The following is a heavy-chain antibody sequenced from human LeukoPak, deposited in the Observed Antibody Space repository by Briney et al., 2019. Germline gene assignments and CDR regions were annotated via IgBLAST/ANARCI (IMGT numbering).Heavy chain of an antibody. CDR1: GYTFTSYY. D-gene: IGHD3-10*01. Sequence: GASVKVSCKSSGYTFTSYYMYWVRQAPGQGLGWMGVTNLSGGSKRYAQKFQGRVTMTRDTSTSTVYMELSSLRSEDTAVYYCARDSGMVRGTVDYWGQGTLVTISS. CDR2: TNLSGGSK. V-gene: IGHV1-46*01. J-gene: IGHJ4*02. CDR3: ARDSGMVRGTVDY.